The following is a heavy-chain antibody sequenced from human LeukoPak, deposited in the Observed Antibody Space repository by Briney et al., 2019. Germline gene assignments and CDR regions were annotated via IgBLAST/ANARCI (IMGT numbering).Heavy chain of an antibody. CDR2: IIPISGTA. Sequence: SVKVSCKASGGTFSSYAISWVRQAPGQGLEWMGRIIPISGTANYAQKFQGRVTITTDESTSTAYMELSSLRSEDTAVYYCARDVVSGLPFDPWGQGTLVTVSS. V-gene: IGHV1-69*05. CDR3: ARDVVSGLPFDP. CDR1: GGTFSSYA. D-gene: IGHD6-19*01. J-gene: IGHJ5*02.